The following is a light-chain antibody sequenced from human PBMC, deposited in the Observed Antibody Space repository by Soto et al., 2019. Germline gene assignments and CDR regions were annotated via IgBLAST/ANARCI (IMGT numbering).Light chain of an antibody. CDR2: AAS. V-gene: IGKV1-5*01. CDR1: QSISSW. Sequence: DVQMTQSPSTLSASVGDRVTITCRASQSISSWLAWYQQKPGKAPKLLIYAASTLQSGVPSRFSGSGSGTDFTLTISCLQSEDFATYYCQQYYSYPSLTFGGGTKVDIK. J-gene: IGKJ4*01. CDR3: QQYYSYPSLT.